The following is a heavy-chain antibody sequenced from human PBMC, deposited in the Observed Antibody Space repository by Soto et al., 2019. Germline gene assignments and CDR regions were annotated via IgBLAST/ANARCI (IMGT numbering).Heavy chain of an antibody. J-gene: IGHJ5*02. CDR3: ARVGWELLSWFDP. CDR2: IYYSGST. D-gene: IGHD1-26*01. V-gene: IGHV4-59*01. CDR1: GGSISSYY. Sequence: SETLSLTCTVSGGSISSYYWSWIRQPPGKGLEWIGYIYYSGSTNYNPSLKSRVTISVDTSKNQLSLKLSSVTAADTAVYYCARVGWELLSWFDPWGQGTLVTVSS.